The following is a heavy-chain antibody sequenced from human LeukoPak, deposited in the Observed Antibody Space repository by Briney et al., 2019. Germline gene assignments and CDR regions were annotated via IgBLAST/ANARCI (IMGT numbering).Heavy chain of an antibody. V-gene: IGHV3-21*01. CDR1: GFTFSSYS. J-gene: IGHJ4*02. CDR2: ISSSSSYI. Sequence: GGSLRLSCAASGFTFSSYSMNWVRQAPGKGLEWVSSISSSSSYIYYADSVKGRFTISRDNAKNSLYLQMNSLRAEDTAVYYCARGGRPAYCSGGSCPSPLFDYWGQGTLVTVS. D-gene: IGHD2-15*01. CDR3: ARGGRPAYCSGGSCPSPLFDY.